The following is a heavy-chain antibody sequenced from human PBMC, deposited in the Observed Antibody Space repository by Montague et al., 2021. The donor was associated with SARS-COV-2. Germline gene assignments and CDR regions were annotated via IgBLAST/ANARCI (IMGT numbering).Heavy chain of an antibody. CDR1: GGSISSSNYY. CDR3: ARRGRKLLPVATTIGGFDI. J-gene: IGHJ3*02. Sequence: SETLSLTRTLSGGSISSSNYYWDWIREPPGKGLEWIGSIYDSGSTYYXPSLKSRVTISVDTSKNHFPLKLSSVTAADTAVYYCARRGRKLLPVATTIGGFDIWGQGTVVTVSS. D-gene: IGHD5-12*01. CDR2: IYDSGST. V-gene: IGHV4-39*02.